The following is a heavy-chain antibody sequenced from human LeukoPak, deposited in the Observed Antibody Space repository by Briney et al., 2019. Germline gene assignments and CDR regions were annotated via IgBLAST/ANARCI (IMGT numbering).Heavy chain of an antibody. Sequence: SETLSLTCTVSGGSISSYYWSWLRHPPGKGLEWIATIYHSGSTYYNASLKSRVTISVDTSKSHFSLKLSSVTAADTAMYYCARYTGVNGYYFDYWGQGTLVTVSS. CDR3: ARYTGVNGYYFDY. CDR1: GGSISSYY. V-gene: IGHV4-39*02. D-gene: IGHD2-8*01. J-gene: IGHJ4*02. CDR2: IYHSGST.